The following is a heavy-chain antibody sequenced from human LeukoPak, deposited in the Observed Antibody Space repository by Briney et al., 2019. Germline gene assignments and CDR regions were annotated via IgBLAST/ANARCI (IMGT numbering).Heavy chain of an antibody. Sequence: GGSQRLSCAASGFTFSSYSMNWVRQAPGKGLEWVSSISSSSSYIYYADSVKGRFTISRDNAKNSLYLQLNSLRAEDTAIYYCAHHGGGTIRIAAFDIWGQGTMVTVSS. CDR2: ISSSSSYI. CDR3: AHHGGGTIRIAAFDI. CDR1: GFTFSSYS. D-gene: IGHD3-3*01. V-gene: IGHV3-21*04. J-gene: IGHJ3*02.